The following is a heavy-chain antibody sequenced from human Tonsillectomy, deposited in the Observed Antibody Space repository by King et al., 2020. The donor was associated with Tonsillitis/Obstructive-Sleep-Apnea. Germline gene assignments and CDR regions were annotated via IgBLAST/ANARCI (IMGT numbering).Heavy chain of an antibody. Sequence: VKLVESGGGLVQPGGSLRLSCAASGFTFSIYEMNWVRQAPGKGLEWVSYISSSGSTIYYADPVKGRFTISRDNAKNSLYLQMNSLRAEDTAVYYCAREVYGGNSGFWGQGTLVTVST. CDR1: GFTFSIYE. J-gene: IGHJ4*02. V-gene: IGHV3-48*03. CDR3: AREVYGGNSGF. CDR2: ISSSGSTI. D-gene: IGHD4-23*01.